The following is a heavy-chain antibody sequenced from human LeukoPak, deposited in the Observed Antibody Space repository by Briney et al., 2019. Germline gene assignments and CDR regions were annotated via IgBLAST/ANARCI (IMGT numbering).Heavy chain of an antibody. CDR1: GYTFTSYD. D-gene: IGHD3-16*01. CDR2: MNPNSGNT. J-gene: IGHJ4*02. Sequence: ASVKGSCKASGYTFTSYDINWVRQATGQGLEWMGWMNPNSGNTGYAQKFQGRVTMTRNTSISTAYMELSSLRSEDTAVYYCAVMITFGYTIDYWGQGTLVTVSS. V-gene: IGHV1-8*01. CDR3: AVMITFGYTIDY.